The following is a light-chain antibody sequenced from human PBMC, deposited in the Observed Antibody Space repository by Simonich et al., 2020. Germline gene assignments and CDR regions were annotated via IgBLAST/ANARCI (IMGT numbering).Light chain of an antibody. CDR3: SSYTISSTYVV. Sequence: QSALTQPASVSGSPGQSITISCTGTSSDIGGYNYVSWYQQHPGQAPKLMIYDVSKRHSGVSDRCSCSKAGNTASLTISGLQAEDEADYYCSSYTISSTYVVFGGGTKLTVL. CDR2: DVS. CDR1: SSDIGGYNY. J-gene: IGLJ2*01. V-gene: IGLV2-14*01.